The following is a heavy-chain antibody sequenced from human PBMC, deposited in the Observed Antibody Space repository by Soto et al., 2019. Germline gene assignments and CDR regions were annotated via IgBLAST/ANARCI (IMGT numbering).Heavy chain of an antibody. D-gene: IGHD2-21*01. CDR1: GFISNDYD. Sequence: QVQLAESGGGVVQPGRSLRLSCATSGFISNDYDIHWVRQAPGKGLAWLASISYDGSNKYYADSVKGRFTISRDNSKNSLSLQINSLGAEDTAVYYCSRGIKGGLDSWGRGTLVTVSS. J-gene: IGHJ4*02. V-gene: IGHV3-30*03. CDR2: ISYDGSNK. CDR3: SRGIKGGLDS.